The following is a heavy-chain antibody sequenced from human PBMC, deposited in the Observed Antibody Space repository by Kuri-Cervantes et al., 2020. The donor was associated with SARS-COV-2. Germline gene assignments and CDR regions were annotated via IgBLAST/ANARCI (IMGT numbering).Heavy chain of an antibody. D-gene: IGHD3-3*01. CDR1: GGSFSVYY. J-gene: IGHJ4*02. CDR2: INHGGSN. Sequence: SQTLSLTCVVYGGSFSVYYWNWIRQPPGKGQDWIGEINHGGSNNYNPSLKSRVTISVDTSKNQFSLKLSSVTAADTAVYYCARLSVPNYDFWSGYPPGGYYFDYWGQGTLVTVSS. V-gene: IGHV4-34*01. CDR3: ARLSVPNYDFWSGYPPGGYYFDY.